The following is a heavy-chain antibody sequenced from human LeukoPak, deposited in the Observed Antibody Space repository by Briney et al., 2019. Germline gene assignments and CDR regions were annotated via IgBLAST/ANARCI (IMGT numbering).Heavy chain of an antibody. CDR3: ARGPNTAKAAVAGTPGGY. Sequence: ASVKVSCKASGYTFTGYYMHWMRQAPGQGLEWMAWINPNSGGTNYAQKFQGRVTMTRDTSISTAYMELSRLRSDDTAVYYCARGPNTAKAAVAGTPGGYWGQGTLVTVSS. D-gene: IGHD6-19*01. CDR1: GYTFTGYY. V-gene: IGHV1-2*02. J-gene: IGHJ4*02. CDR2: INPNSGGT.